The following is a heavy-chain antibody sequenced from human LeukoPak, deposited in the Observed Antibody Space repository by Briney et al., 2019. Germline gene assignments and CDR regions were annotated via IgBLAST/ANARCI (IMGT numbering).Heavy chain of an antibody. CDR3: ARRDPGSGSPYFDY. J-gene: IGHJ4*02. Sequence: GGSLRLSCAASGFTFSSYSMNWVRQAPGKGLEWVSSISSSSSYIYYADSVKGRFTISRDNAKNSLYLQMNSLRAVDTAVYYCARRDPGSGSPYFDYWGQGTLVTVSS. D-gene: IGHD3-10*01. CDR1: GFTFSSYS. CDR2: ISSSSSYI. V-gene: IGHV3-21*01.